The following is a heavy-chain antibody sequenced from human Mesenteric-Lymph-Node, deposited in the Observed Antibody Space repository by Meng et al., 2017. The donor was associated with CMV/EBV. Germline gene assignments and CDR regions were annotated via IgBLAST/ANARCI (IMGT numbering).Heavy chain of an antibody. Sequence: SETLSLTCTASGCSISSYYWSWIRQPPGKGLEWIGNIYYSGSTNYNASLKSRVTISVDTSKNQFFLKLSSVTAADTAVYYCARIYSSGWPYFDYWGQGTLVTVAA. CDR3: ARIYSSGWPYFDY. CDR2: IYYSGST. J-gene: IGHJ4*02. CDR1: GCSISSYY. D-gene: IGHD6-19*01. V-gene: IGHV4-59*01.